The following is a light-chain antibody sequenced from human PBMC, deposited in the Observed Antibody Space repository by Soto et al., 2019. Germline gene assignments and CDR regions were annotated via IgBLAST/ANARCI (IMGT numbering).Light chain of an antibody. V-gene: IGKV1-27*01. CDR3: QKFNTAPLT. J-gene: IGKJ5*01. Sequence: DIQMTQSPSSLSASVGDRVTITCRASQDISVYLAWYQQKPGKVPKLLIYSASTLQSGVPSRFSGSGSGTGFTLTISSLQPEDVANYYCQKFNTAPLTFGQGTRLEIK. CDR2: SAS. CDR1: QDISVY.